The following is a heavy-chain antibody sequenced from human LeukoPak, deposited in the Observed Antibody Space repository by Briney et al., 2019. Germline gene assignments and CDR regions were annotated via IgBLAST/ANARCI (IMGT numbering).Heavy chain of an antibody. Sequence: PGGSLRLACAASGLFVSNDYMNWVRQAPGKGLEWVSIIYTDGSTYYADSVRGRFTISRDNSKNTLYLQMNSLTADDTAVYYCARDRPYGGLNGFDYWGQGTLVTVST. CDR1: GLFVSNDY. CDR3: ARDRPYGGLNGFDY. J-gene: IGHJ4*02. D-gene: IGHD4/OR15-4a*01. V-gene: IGHV3-53*01. CDR2: IYTDGST.